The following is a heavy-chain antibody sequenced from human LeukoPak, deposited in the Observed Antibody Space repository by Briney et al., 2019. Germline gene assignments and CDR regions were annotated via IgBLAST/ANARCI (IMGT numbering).Heavy chain of an antibody. Sequence: KTGGSLRLSCAASGFTFDDYAMHWVRQAPGKGLEWVSLISWDGGSTYYADSVKGRFTISRDNSKNSLYLQMNSLRAEDTALYYCAKDGPRKYCSGGSCYNAFSFAYMDVWGKGTTVTVSS. J-gene: IGHJ6*03. CDR2: ISWDGGST. CDR3: AKDGPRKYCSGGSCYNAFSFAYMDV. D-gene: IGHD2-15*01. CDR1: GFTFDDYA. V-gene: IGHV3-43D*03.